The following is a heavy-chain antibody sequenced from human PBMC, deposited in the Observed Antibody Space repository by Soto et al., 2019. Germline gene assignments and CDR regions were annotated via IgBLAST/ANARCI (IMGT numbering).Heavy chain of an antibody. CDR1: GYTFNNYG. Sequence: QLVQSGGEVKEPGASVQVSCKASGYTFNNYGITWVRQDPGQGLEWLGWISVYNGNKNYAKKVQGRVSTTADTSPSTDHMELRSLQSDYTAVYFCARVAITLIRGLKVDFYSMDIWGQGTTVTVSS. V-gene: IGHV1-18*01. J-gene: IGHJ6*02. CDR3: ARVAITLIRGLKVDFYSMDI. CDR2: ISVYNGNK. D-gene: IGHD3-10*01.